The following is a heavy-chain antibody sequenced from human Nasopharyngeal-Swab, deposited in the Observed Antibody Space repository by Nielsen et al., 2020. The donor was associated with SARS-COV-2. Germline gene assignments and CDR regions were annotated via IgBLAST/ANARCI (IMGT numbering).Heavy chain of an antibody. CDR3: ARGGGYCSSTSCPNWFDP. CDR2: IIPIFGTA. V-gene: IGHV1-69*13. D-gene: IGHD2-2*01. Sequence: SVKVSCKASAGTFSSYAISWVRQAPGQGLEWMGGIIPIFGTANYAQKFQGRVTITADESTSTAYMELSSLRSEDTAVYYCARGGGYCSSTSCPNWFDPWGQGTLVTVS. J-gene: IGHJ5*02. CDR1: AGTFSSYA.